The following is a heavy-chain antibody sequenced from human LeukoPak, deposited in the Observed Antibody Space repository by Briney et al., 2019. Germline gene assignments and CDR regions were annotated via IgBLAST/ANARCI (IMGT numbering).Heavy chain of an antibody. V-gene: IGHV3-23*01. Sequence: GGSLRLSCAASGFTSSDYYMSWIRQAPGKGLEWVSAISGSGGSTYYADSVKGRFTISRDNSKNTLYLQMNSLRAEDTAVYYCAKARYRDYGDYAGDAFDIWGQGTMVTVSS. J-gene: IGHJ3*02. CDR2: ISGSGGST. CDR1: GFTSSDYY. CDR3: AKARYRDYGDYAGDAFDI. D-gene: IGHD4-17*01.